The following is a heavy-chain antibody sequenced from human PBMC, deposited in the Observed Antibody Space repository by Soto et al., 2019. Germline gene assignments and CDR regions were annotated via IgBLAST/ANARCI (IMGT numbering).Heavy chain of an antibody. Sequence: GGSLRLSCTGPGFTFGDYGVSWFRQAPGKGLEWVGLIRSKPYGGTTEYAASVKGRFIISRDDSRSIAYLQMNSLRAEDTALYYCAKNGLDNSPSAIDSWGPGTLVTVSS. D-gene: IGHD6-19*01. CDR1: GFTFGDYG. CDR2: IRSKPYGGTT. CDR3: AKNGLDNSPSAIDS. V-gene: IGHV3-49*03. J-gene: IGHJ4*02.